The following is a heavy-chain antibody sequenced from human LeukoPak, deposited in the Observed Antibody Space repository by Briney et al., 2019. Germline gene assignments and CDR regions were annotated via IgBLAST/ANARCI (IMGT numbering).Heavy chain of an antibody. D-gene: IGHD3-3*01. CDR1: GYSISNGYY. CDR3: ARGAEYYAIWRGYAGYSDY. CDR2: IYHRGST. J-gene: IGHJ4*02. V-gene: IGHV4-38-2*02. Sequence: EASETLSLTCTVSGYSISNGYYWGWIRRPPGKGLEWVGSIYHRGSTYYNPSLRSRVTISLDRSKKKFSLKLTSVTAADTAVYFCARGAEYYAIWRGYAGYSDYWGQGISVTVSS.